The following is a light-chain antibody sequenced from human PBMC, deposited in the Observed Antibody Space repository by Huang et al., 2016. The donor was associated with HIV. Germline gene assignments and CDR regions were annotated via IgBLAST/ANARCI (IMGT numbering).Light chain of an antibody. V-gene: IGKV3-11*01. Sequence: EIVLTQSPATLSLSPGERVTLSCRASQSVRNYLAWYQQKPGQAPRLLIYDASNRATGTPARFSCSGSGTDFTLTISSLEPEDFAVYYCQQRSDWPPWTFGQGTKVEIK. CDR1: QSVRNY. CDR2: DAS. J-gene: IGKJ1*01. CDR3: QQRSDWPPWT.